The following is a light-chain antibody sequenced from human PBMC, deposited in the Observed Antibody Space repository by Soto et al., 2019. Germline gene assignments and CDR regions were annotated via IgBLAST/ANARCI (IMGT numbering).Light chain of an antibody. J-gene: IGLJ1*01. CDR2: EVN. CDR1: SNDTGGYNY. CDR3: SSFAVSNSFV. Sequence: QSALTQPPSASGSPGQSVTISCTGTSNDTGGYNYVSWYQQHPGKAPKLMIYEVNKRPSGVPDRFSGSKSDNTASLTVSGLQAEDEADYYCSSFAVSNSFVFGTGTKVTVL. V-gene: IGLV2-8*01.